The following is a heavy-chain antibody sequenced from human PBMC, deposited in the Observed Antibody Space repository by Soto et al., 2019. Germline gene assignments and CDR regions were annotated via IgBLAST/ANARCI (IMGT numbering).Heavy chain of an antibody. CDR2: ISYDGSNK. Sequence: PGGSLSLSCAASGFTFSSYAMHWVRQAPGKGLEWVAVISYDGSNKYYADSVKGRFTISRDHSKNTLYLQMNSLRADDTAVYYCAKGGNSTSRPYYFDYWGQGTLVTVSS. J-gene: IGHJ4*02. CDR1: GFTFSSYA. D-gene: IGHD1-7*01. CDR3: AKGGNSTSRPYYFDY. V-gene: IGHV3-30-3*01.